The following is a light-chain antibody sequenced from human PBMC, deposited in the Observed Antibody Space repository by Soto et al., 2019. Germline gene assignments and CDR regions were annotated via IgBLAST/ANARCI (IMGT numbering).Light chain of an antibody. V-gene: IGKV4-1*01. J-gene: IGKJ4*01. CDR3: QQRSNWPRLT. CDR2: WAS. CDR1: QSVLYSSNNRNY. Sequence: DIVMTQSPDSLAVSLGERVTINCKSSQSVLYSSNNRNYLAWFQQKPGQPPKLLIYWASTRESGVPDRFSGSGSGTDFTLTISGLQAEDVSVYYCQQRSNWPRLTFGGGTKVEIK.